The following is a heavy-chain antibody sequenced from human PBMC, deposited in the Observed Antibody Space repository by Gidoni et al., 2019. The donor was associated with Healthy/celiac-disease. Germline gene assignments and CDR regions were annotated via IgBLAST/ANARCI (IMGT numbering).Heavy chain of an antibody. J-gene: IGHJ4*02. CDR1: GGSLSGYY. D-gene: IGHD3-22*01. CDR3: ARRFYYYASSGHPFDY. V-gene: IGHV4-34*01. Sequence: QVQLQQWGAGLWKPSETLSLTCAVYGGSLSGYYWSWIGQPPGKGLEWIGEINQSGSTNYNPSLKRRVTIPVDTSKNQFSLQLSSVLASDTAVYSCARRFYYYASSGHPFDYWGQGTLVTVSS. CDR2: INQSGST.